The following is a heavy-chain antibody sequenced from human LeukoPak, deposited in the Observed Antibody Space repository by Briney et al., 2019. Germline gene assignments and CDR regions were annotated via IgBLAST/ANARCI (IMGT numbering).Heavy chain of an antibody. CDR3: ARDGGHSTDLDY. CDR2: IKQDGSER. V-gene: IGHV3-7*01. Sequence: GGSLRLSCATSGFTFSRHWMSWVRQAPGKGPEWVANIKQDGSERYYVHSVKGRFTISRDNAKNSLYLQMNSLRAEGTAVYYCARDGGHSTDLDYWGQGIPVTVSS. D-gene: IGHD2-8*02. J-gene: IGHJ4*02. CDR1: GFTFSRHW.